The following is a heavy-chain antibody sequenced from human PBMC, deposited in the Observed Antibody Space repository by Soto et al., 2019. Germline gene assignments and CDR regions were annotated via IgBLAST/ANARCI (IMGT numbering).Heavy chain of an antibody. V-gene: IGHV3-23*01. CDR1: GFTIGPYG. D-gene: IGHD4-17*01. CDR3: VRWNGYGDA. Sequence: EVQLLESGGASVQPGVSLTLSCAVSGFTIGPYGVTWVLPPPGKGLQCVCGFSGGSGATFYAESVKGRFTISRDNPRNTEYLPMNSLGAEDTAVYYCVRWNGYGDAWGRGTLVTASS. CDR2: FSGGSGAT. J-gene: IGHJ4*02.